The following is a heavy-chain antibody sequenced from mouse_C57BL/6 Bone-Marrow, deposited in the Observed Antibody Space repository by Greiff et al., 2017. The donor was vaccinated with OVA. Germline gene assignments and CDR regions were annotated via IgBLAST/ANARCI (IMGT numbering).Heavy chain of an antibody. CDR2: INPGSGGT. V-gene: IGHV1-54*01. Sequence: LQQSGAELVRPGTSVKVSCKASGYAFTNYLIEWVKQRPGQGLEWIGVINPGSGGTNYNEKFKGKATLTADKSSSTAYMQLSSRTSEDSAVYFCARSLLDYWGQGTSVTVSS. CDR1: GYAFTNYL. D-gene: IGHD6-2*01. CDR3: ARSLLDY. J-gene: IGHJ4*01.